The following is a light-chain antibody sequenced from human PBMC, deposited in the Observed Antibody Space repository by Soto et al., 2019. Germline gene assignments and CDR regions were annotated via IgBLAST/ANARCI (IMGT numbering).Light chain of an antibody. Sequence: EIVMTQSPATLSVSPGERATLSCRASQSVSSYLAWYQQKPGLPPRLLIYDASTSATGIPDRFSGSGSWTDFTLTISSLQSADFAVYYCQQYSNWPPLYTFGRGTKLEIK. CDR1: QSVSSY. V-gene: IGKV3-15*01. CDR2: DAS. CDR3: QQYSNWPPLYT. J-gene: IGKJ2*01.